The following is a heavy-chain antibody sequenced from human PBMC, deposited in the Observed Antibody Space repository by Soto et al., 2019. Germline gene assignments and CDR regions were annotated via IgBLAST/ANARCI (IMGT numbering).Heavy chain of an antibody. J-gene: IGHJ6*02. CDR1: GGSFSGYY. CDR2: INHSGST. CDR3: AGFHYYYGMDV. V-gene: IGHV4-34*01. Sequence: KTSETLSLTCAVYGGSFSGYYWSWIRQPPGKGLEWIGAINHSGSTNYNPSLKSRVTISVDTSKNQFSLKLSSVTAADTAVYYCAGFHYYYGMDVWGQGTTVTVSS.